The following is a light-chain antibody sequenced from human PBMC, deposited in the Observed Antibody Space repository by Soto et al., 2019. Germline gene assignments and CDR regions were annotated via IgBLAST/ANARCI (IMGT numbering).Light chain of an antibody. CDR3: QQRSTWPLT. Sequence: EIVLTQSPAALSLSAGEGATLSCRASQTTGTYLAWYQQKAGQAPRLLIYDASNRATGIPARFSGSGYGTDFTLSISSLEPEDFAVYYGQQRSTWPLTFGGGTKVDIK. V-gene: IGKV3-11*01. J-gene: IGKJ4*01. CDR2: DAS. CDR1: QTTGTY.